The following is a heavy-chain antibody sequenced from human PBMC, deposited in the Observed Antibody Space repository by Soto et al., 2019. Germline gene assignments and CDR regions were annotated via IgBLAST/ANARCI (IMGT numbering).Heavy chain of an antibody. Sequence: SETLSLTCTVSGGSISSGGYYWGWIRQPPGKGLEWIGSIYYSGSTYYNPSLKSRVTISVDTSKNQFSLKLSSVTAADTAVYYCARRQLLDRIYYYYYGMDVWGQGTTVTVS. J-gene: IGHJ6*02. CDR1: GGSISSGGYY. CDR2: IYYSGST. CDR3: ARRQLLDRIYYYYYGMDV. D-gene: IGHD1-7*01. V-gene: IGHV4-39*01.